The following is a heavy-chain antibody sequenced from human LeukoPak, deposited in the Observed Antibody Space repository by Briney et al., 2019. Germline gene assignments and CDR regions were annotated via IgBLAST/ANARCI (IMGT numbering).Heavy chain of an antibody. CDR2: IYNSGSA. J-gene: IGHJ4*02. Sequence: SQTLSLTCSVSGGSISKDDYFWSWIHQHPGKGLEWIGYIYNSGSAYYNPSLKSRGTISVDTSKNQLSLKLSSVTAADTAVYYCARDRGGEIFDHWGQGTLVTVSS. V-gene: IGHV4-31*03. CDR3: ARDRGGEIFDH. D-gene: IGHD2-15*01. CDR1: GGSISKDDYF.